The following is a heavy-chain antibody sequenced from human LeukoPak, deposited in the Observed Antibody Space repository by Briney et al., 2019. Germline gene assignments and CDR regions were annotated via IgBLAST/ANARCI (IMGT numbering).Heavy chain of an antibody. D-gene: IGHD3-10*01. CDR1: GGSISSYY. CDR2: IYTSGST. J-gene: IGHJ5*02. CDR3: ARGDYYGSGTNWFDP. V-gene: IGHV4-4*07. Sequence: SETLSLTCTVSGGSISSYYWSWIRQPAGKGLEWIGRIYTSGSTNYNPSLKSRVTMSVDTSKNQFSLKLSSVTAADTAVYYCARGDYYGSGTNWFDPWGQGTLVTVSS.